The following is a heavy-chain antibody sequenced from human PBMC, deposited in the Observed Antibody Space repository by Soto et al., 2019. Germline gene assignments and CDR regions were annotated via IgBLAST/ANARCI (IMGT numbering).Heavy chain of an antibody. V-gene: IGHV1-18*01. Sequence: GASVKVSCKASGYTFTRSGISWVRQAPGQGLEWMGWISTYNGDTNYAQTFQGRVTMTTDTSTSTVHMEVRSLRSDDTAVYYCAREGVAPYYYYGMDVWGQGPPVTSP. J-gene: IGHJ6*02. CDR2: ISTYNGDT. CDR3: AREGVAPYYYYGMDV. D-gene: IGHD5-12*01. CDR1: GYTFTRSG.